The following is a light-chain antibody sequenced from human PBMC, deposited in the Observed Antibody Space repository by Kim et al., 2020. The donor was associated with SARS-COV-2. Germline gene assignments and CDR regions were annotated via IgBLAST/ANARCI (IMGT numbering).Light chain of an antibody. Sequence: ASGGDRVTITCRARQGISSWLAWYQQTPGKSPKLLIYAASSLQSGVPSIFSGSGSGTDFTLIISSLQPEDFATYFCQQTNSFPLTFGGGTKVDIK. CDR3: QQTNSFPLT. CDR1: QGISSW. V-gene: IGKV1-12*01. CDR2: AAS. J-gene: IGKJ4*01.